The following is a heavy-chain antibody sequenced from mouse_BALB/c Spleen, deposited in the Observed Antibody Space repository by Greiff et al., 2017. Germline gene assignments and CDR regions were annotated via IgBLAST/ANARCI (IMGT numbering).Heavy chain of an antibody. V-gene: IGHV1-80*01. CDR3: ATMITTGYYFDY. Sequence: VQLQQSGAELVRPGSSVKISCKASGYAFSSYWMNWVKQRPGQGLEWIGQIYPGDGDTNYNGKFKGKATLTADKSSSTAYMQLSSLTSEDSAVYFCATMITTGYYFDYWGQGTTLTVSS. J-gene: IGHJ2*01. CDR1: GYAFSSYW. D-gene: IGHD2-4*01. CDR2: IYPGDGDT.